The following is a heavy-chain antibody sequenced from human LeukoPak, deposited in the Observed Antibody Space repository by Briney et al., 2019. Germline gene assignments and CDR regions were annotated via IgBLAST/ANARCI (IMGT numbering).Heavy chain of an antibody. CDR1: GFTFSSYA. D-gene: IGHD2-2*02. CDR2: ISGSGGST. V-gene: IGHV3-23*01. J-gene: IGHJ4*02. Sequence: GGSLRLSCAASGFTFSSYAMSWVRQAPGKGLEWVSAISGSGGSTYYADSVKGRFTISRDNSKNTLYLQMNSLRAEDTAVYYCAKDLIIVVVPAAIPGGRDYWGQGTLVTVSS. CDR3: AKDLIIVVVPAAIPGGRDY.